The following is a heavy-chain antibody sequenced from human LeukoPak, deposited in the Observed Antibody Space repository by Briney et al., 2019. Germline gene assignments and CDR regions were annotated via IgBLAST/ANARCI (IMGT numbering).Heavy chain of an antibody. D-gene: IGHD6-6*01. CDR2: ISSSSNTI. CDR3: AKDRAGGIAARPGCFDY. Sequence: GGSLRLSCAASGFSFSSYSMNWVRQAPGKGLEWVSYISSSSNTIYYADSVKGRFTISRDNAKNSLYLQMNSLRAEDTAVYYCAKDRAGGIAARPGCFDYWGQGTLVTVSS. V-gene: IGHV3-48*04. J-gene: IGHJ4*02. CDR1: GFSFSSYS.